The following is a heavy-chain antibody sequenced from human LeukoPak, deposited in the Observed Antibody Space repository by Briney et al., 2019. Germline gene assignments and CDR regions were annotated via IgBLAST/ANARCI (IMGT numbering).Heavy chain of an antibody. Sequence: ASVKVSCKASGYGFSDVYFNWVRQAPGQGLEWMGWINPHSGATNYAQRFQGRVSMDASFVTAHMELSRLTSGDTAVYYCATSSTVTHTRDPWGQGTLVTVSS. CDR1: GYGFSDVY. D-gene: IGHD1-1*01. V-gene: IGHV1-2*02. CDR2: INPHSGAT. J-gene: IGHJ5*02. CDR3: ATSSTVTHTRDP.